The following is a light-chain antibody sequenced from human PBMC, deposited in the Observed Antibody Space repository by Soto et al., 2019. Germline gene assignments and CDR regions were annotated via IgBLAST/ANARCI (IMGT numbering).Light chain of an antibody. CDR1: QSVNIN. J-gene: IGKJ3*01. Sequence: DIMMTQSPCTLSGSPGDGATLSCPASQSVNINLAWYQQKPGKAPRLLLYGASTMATGIPARFRGSGSGTEFTLPISSLQSEDYVVYYCHQYNSWHRGTFGPGTKVELK. CDR3: HQYNSWHRGT. V-gene: IGKV3-15*01. CDR2: GAS.